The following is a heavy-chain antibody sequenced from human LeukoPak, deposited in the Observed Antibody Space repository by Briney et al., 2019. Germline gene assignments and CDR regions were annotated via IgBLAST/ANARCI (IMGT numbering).Heavy chain of an antibody. Sequence: PGGSLRLSCAAPRFTFINYGMYWRRQAPGKGLEWVALTWYDESNKYYADSVKGRFTISRDNSKNTLYLQMNSLRAEDTAVYYCAIYLWCGADCYGTFNIWGQGTMVSVSS. CDR3: AIYLWCGADCYGTFNI. CDR2: TWYDESNK. CDR1: RFTFINYG. V-gene: IGHV3-33*07. D-gene: IGHD2-21*02. J-gene: IGHJ3*02.